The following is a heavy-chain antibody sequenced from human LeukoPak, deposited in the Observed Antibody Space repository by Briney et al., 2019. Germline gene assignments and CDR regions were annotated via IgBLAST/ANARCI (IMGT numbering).Heavy chain of an antibody. CDR3: ARGRRYYYDSSGYYPDY. CDR2: IYYSGST. D-gene: IGHD3-22*01. CDR1: GGSISSSSYY. V-gene: IGHV4-39*07. Sequence: SETLSLTCTVSGGSISSSSYYWGWIRQPPGKGLEWIGSIYYSGSTYYNPSLKSRVTISVDTSKNQFSLKLSSVTAADTAVYYCARGRRYYYDSSGYYPDYWGQGTLVTVSS. J-gene: IGHJ4*02.